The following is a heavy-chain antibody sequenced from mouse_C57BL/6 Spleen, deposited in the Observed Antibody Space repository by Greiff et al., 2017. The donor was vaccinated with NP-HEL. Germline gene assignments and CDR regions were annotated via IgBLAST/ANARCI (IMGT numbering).Heavy chain of an antibody. CDR2: INPNNGGT. CDR1: GYTFTDYY. CDR3: ARSRDGGGYFDY. Sequence: EVQLQQSGPELVKPGASVKISCKASGYTFTDYYMNWVKQSHGKSLEWIGDINPNNGGTSYNQKFKGKATLTVDKSSSTAYMELRSLTSEDSAVYYCARSRDGGGYFDYWGQGTTLTVSS. V-gene: IGHV1-26*01. D-gene: IGHD3-3*01. J-gene: IGHJ2*01.